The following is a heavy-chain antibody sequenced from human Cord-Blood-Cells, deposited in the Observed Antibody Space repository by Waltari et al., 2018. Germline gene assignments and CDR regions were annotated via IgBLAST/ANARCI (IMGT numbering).Heavy chain of an antibody. CDR1: GGTFSSYA. CDR3: ARAQYYDYHSDY. CDR2: ISPILGIA. D-gene: IGHD3-16*01. V-gene: IGHV1-69*09. J-gene: IGHJ4*02. Sequence: QVQLVQSGAEVKNPGSSVKVSCKTSGGTFSSYAISWVRQAPGQGRDWMGRISPILGIANYAQKFQGRVTITADKSTGPPYMELRSLGSEDTAMYYCARAQYYDYHSDYWGQGTLVTASS.